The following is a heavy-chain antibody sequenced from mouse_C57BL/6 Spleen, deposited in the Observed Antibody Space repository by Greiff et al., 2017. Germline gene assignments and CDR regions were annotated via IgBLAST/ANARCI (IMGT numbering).Heavy chain of an antibody. Sequence: QVQLQQPGAELVMPGASVKLSCKASGYTFTSYWMHWVKQRPGQGLEWIGEIDPSDSYTNYNQKFKGKFTLTVDKSSSTAYMQLSSLTSEDSAVYYCARGRAAQSYFDYWGQGATLTVSS. CDR1: GYTFTSYW. CDR3: ARGRAAQSYFDY. V-gene: IGHV1-69*01. J-gene: IGHJ2*01. CDR2: IDPSDSYT. D-gene: IGHD3-2*02.